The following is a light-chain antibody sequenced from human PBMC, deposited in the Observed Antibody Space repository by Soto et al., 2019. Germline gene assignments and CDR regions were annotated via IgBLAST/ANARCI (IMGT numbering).Light chain of an antibody. V-gene: IGKV1-9*01. CDR1: QGISSY. CDR2: AAS. J-gene: IGKJ3*01. Sequence: IQLTQSPSSLSASVGDRVTITCRASQGISSYLAWYQQKPGKAPKLLIYAASTLQSGVPSRFSGSGSGTAFTLTISRLQAEDFATHYYQQLVTFGPGTKVDIK. CDR3: QQLVT.